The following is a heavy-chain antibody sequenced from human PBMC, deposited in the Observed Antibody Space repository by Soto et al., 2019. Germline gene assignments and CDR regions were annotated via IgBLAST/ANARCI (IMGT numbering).Heavy chain of an antibody. V-gene: IGHV1-18*01. CDR1: GYTFTNYV. D-gene: IGHD2-21*02. Sequence: QVQLVQSGAEVKKPGASVKVSCQTSGYTFTNYVISWVRQAPGQGLEWMGWISGNNGNTNYAQKLQCRVTMTTDTSTNTAYMELRSLRSDDTAVYYCARLMYGGNSADYWGQGTLVSVSS. J-gene: IGHJ4*02. CDR3: ARLMYGGNSADY. CDR2: ISGNNGNT.